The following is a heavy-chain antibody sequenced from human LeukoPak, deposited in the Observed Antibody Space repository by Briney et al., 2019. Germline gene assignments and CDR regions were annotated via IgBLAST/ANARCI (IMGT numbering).Heavy chain of an antibody. Sequence: GGSLRLSCAASGFTFDDYGMSWVRQAPGKGLEWVSGISWNSGSIGYADSVKGRFTISRDNAKNSLYLQMNSLRAEDTALYYCAKDGATVTTSYMDVWGKGTTVTISS. CDR1: GFTFDDYG. D-gene: IGHD4-17*01. CDR3: AKDGATVTTSYMDV. J-gene: IGHJ6*03. V-gene: IGHV3-9*01. CDR2: ISWNSGSI.